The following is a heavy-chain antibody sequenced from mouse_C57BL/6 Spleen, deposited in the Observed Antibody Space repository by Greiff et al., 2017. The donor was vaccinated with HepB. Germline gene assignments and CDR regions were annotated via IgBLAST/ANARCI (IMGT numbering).Heavy chain of an antibody. D-gene: IGHD1-1*01. CDR2: IDPANGNT. CDR3: SRSGDYGSTSRGFAY. V-gene: IGHV14-3*01. Sequence: VQLQQSVAELVRPGASVKLSCTASGFNIKNTYMHWVKQRPEQGLEWIGRIDPANGNTKYAPKFQGKATITADTSSNTAYLQLSSLTSEDTAIYYWSRSGDYGSTSRGFAYWGQGTLVTVSA. J-gene: IGHJ3*01. CDR1: GFNIKNTY.